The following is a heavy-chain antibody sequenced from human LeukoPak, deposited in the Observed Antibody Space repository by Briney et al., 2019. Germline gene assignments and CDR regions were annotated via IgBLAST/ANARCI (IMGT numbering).Heavy chain of an antibody. V-gene: IGHV3-74*03. D-gene: IGHD3-22*01. J-gene: IGHJ4*02. Sequence: GGSLRLSCAASGFTFSNFWMHWVRQAPGEGLVWVSRINSDGSTTTSADSVKGRFTISRDNAKNTLFLQMTSLRAEDTAVYYCARVTPPHYVLSDSTGYYYDFWGQGTLVTVSS. CDR3: ARVTPPHYVLSDSTGYYYDF. CDR2: INSDGSTT. CDR1: GFTFSNFW.